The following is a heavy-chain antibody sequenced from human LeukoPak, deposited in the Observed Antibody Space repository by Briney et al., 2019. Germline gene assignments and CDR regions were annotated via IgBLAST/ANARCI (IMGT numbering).Heavy chain of an antibody. J-gene: IGHJ5*02. CDR3: AREGGNGWYSGWFDP. CDR1: GFTFSSYW. V-gene: IGHV3-7*01. D-gene: IGHD6-19*01. CDR2: IKKDGSEK. Sequence: GGSLRLSCAASGFTFSSYWMSWVRQAPGKGLEWVANIKKDGSEKKYVDSVKGRFTISRDNAKNLLYLEMNSLRAEDTAVYYCAREGGNGWYSGWFDPWGQGILVTVSS.